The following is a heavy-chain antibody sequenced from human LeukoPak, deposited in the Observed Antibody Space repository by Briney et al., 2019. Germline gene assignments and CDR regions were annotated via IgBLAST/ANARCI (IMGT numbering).Heavy chain of an antibody. CDR3: ARAGYSGYDPYYFDY. CDR1: GYTFTSYG. CDR2: ISAYNGNT. Sequence: ASVKVSCKASGYTFTSYGISWVRQAPGQGLEWMGWISAYNGNTNYAQKLQGRVTMTTDTSTSTAYMELSSLRSEDTAVYYCARAGYSGYDPYYFDYWGQGTLVTVSS. D-gene: IGHD5-12*01. J-gene: IGHJ4*02. V-gene: IGHV1-18*01.